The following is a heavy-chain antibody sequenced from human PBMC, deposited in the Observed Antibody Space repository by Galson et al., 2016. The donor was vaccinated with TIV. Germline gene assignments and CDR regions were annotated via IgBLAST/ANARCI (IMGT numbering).Heavy chain of an antibody. J-gene: IGHJ4*02. V-gene: IGHV3-30*04. D-gene: IGHD6-19*01. CDR3: ARDESSGLIDS. CDR2: ISYDGSND. Sequence: LRLSCAASGFTFSGYSMDWVRQAPGKGLEWVALISYDGSNDFYADSVKGRFTISKDNNKNTLDLQMNSLRAEDTAVYYCARDESSGLIDSWGQGTLVSVS. CDR1: GFTFSGYS.